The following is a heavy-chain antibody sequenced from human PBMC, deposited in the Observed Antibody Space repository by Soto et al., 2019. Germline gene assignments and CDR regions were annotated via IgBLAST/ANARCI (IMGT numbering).Heavy chain of an antibody. Sequence: GASVKVSCKASGYTFTSYGISWVRQAPGQGLEWMGWISAYNGNTNYAQKLQGRVTMTTDTSTSTAYMELRSLRSDDTAVYYCARVLTPTYQLLSDYWGQGTLVTVSS. J-gene: IGHJ4*02. CDR2: ISAYNGNT. CDR1: GYTFTSYG. D-gene: IGHD2-2*01. CDR3: ARVLTPTYQLLSDY. V-gene: IGHV1-18*01.